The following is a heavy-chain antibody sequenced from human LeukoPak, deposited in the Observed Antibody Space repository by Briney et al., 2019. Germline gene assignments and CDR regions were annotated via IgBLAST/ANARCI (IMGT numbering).Heavy chain of an antibody. D-gene: IGHD1-26*01. CDR3: ARRYQWELLPFDY. J-gene: IGHJ4*02. Sequence: VASVKVSCKASGYTFTGHYMHWVRQAPGQGLEWMGRINPNSGGTNYAQKFQGRVTMTRDTSISTAYMELSRLRSDDTAVYYCARRYQWELLPFDYWGQGTLVTVSS. CDR2: INPNSGGT. V-gene: IGHV1-2*06. CDR1: GYTFTGHY.